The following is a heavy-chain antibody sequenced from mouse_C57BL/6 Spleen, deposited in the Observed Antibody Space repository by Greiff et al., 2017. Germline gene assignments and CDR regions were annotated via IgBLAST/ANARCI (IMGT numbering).Heavy chain of an antibody. J-gene: IGHJ2*01. D-gene: IGHD4-1*02. V-gene: IGHV3-6*01. CDR3: ARWDNWDGDYFDY. CDR2: ISYDGSN. CDR1: GYSITSGYY. Sequence: EVKVEESGPGLVKPSQSLSLTCSVTGYSITSGYYWNWIRQFPGNKLEWMGYISYDGSNNYNPSLKNRISITRDTSKNQFFLKLNSVTTEDTATYYCARWDNWDGDYFDYWGQGTTLTVSS.